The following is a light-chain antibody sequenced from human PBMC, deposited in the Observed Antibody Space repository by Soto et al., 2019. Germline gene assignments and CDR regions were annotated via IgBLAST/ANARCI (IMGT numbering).Light chain of an antibody. CDR2: DAS. Sequence: DIQMTQSPSTLSSSVLDRFTISCRASQSISNWLAWYQQKPGKAPKLLIYDASSLESGVPSRFSGSGSGTEFTLTISSLQPEDFATYYCQKYNSFWTFGQGTKVDIK. V-gene: IGKV1-5*01. J-gene: IGKJ1*01. CDR1: QSISNW. CDR3: QKYNSFWT.